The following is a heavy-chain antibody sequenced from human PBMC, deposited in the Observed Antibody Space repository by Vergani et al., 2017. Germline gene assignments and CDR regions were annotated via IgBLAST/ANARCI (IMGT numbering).Heavy chain of an antibody. CDR1: GYTFTSYD. Sequence: QVQLVQSGAEVKKPGASVKVSCKASGYTFTSYDINWVRQATGQGLEWMGWMNPNRGNTGYAQKFQCRVTMTRNTPISTAYMELSSLRSEDTAVSYCARGRDIFPLDCSGGSCYSGPRDDAFDIWGQGTMVTVSS. J-gene: IGHJ3*02. CDR2: MNPNRGNT. V-gene: IGHV1-8*01. CDR3: ARGRDIFPLDCSGGSCYSGPRDDAFDI. D-gene: IGHD2-15*01.